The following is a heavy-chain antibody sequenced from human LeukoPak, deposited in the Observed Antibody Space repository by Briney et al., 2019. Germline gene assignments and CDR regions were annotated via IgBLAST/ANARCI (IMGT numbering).Heavy chain of an antibody. Sequence: VASVKVSCKASGGTFSSYAISWVRQAPGQGLEWMGGIIPIFGTANYAQKFQGRVTITADESTSTAYMELSSLRSEDTAVYYCASLRRTCSGGDCYYDYWGQGTLVTVSS. CDR2: IIPIFGTA. CDR1: GGTFSSYA. D-gene: IGHD2-21*01. J-gene: IGHJ4*02. CDR3: ASLRRTCSGGDCYYDY. V-gene: IGHV1-69*13.